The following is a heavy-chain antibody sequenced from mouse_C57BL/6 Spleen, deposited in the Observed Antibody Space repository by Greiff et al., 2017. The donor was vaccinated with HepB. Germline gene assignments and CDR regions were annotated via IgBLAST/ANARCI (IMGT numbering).Heavy chain of an antibody. CDR1: GYTFTSYD. J-gene: IGHJ2*01. Sequence: QVQLQQSGPELVKPGASVKLSCKASGYTFTSYDINWVKQRPGQGLEWIGWIYPRDGSTKYNEKFKGKATLTVDTSSSTAYMELHSLTSEDSAVYFCASQGASTMITTRYFDYWGQGTTLTVSS. D-gene: IGHD2-4*01. CDR3: ASQGASTMITTRYFDY. CDR2: IYPRDGST. V-gene: IGHV1-85*01.